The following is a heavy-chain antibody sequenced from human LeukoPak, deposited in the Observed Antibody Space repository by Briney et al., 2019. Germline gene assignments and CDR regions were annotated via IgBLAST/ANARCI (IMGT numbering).Heavy chain of an antibody. CDR3: ARANYDFWSGYGYGMDV. D-gene: IGHD3-3*01. V-gene: IGHV4-59*01. Sequence: SETLSLTCTVSGGSISSYYWSWIRQPPGKGLGWIGYIYYSGSTNYNPSLKSRVTISVDTSKNQFSLKLSSVTAADTAVYYCARANYDFWSGYGYGMDVWGQGTTVTVSS. CDR1: GGSISSYY. CDR2: IYYSGST. J-gene: IGHJ6*02.